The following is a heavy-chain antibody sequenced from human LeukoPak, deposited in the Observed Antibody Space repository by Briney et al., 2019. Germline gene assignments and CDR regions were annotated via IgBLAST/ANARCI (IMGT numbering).Heavy chain of an antibody. CDR3: ARGYDTIFGVVITDDAFDI. Sequence: SETLSLTCTVSGGSISSYYWSWIRQPPGKGLEWIGYIYYSGSTNYNPSLKSRVTISVDTSKNQFSLKLSSVTAADTAVYYCARGYDTIFGVVITDDAFDIWGQGTVVTVPS. CDR2: IYYSGST. V-gene: IGHV4-59*01. D-gene: IGHD3-3*01. J-gene: IGHJ3*02. CDR1: GGSISSYY.